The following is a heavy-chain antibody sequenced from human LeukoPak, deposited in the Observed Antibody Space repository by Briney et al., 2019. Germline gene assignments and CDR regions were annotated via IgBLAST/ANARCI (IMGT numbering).Heavy chain of an antibody. Sequence: GGSLRLSCAASGFTVSSNYMSWVRQAPGKGLERVSVIYSGGSTYYADSVKGRFTISRDNSKNTMYLQMNSLRAEDTAVYYCATRLGPEYFQHWGQGTLVTVSS. J-gene: IGHJ1*01. V-gene: IGHV3-66*01. CDR2: IYSGGST. D-gene: IGHD4-11*01. CDR3: ATRLGPEYFQH. CDR1: GFTVSSNY.